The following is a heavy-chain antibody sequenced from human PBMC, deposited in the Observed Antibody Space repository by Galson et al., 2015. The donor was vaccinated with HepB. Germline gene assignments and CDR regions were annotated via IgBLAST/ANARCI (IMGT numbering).Heavy chain of an antibody. D-gene: IGHD2-2*01. J-gene: IGHJ4*02. CDR2: ISYDGSNK. V-gene: IGHV3-30-3*01. Sequence: SLRLSCAASGFTFSSYAMHWVRQAPGKGLERVAVISYDGSNKYYADSVKGRFTISRDNSKNTLYLQMNSLRAEDTAVYYCARVAWLVPATTTYYFDYWGQGTLVTVSS. CDR3: ARVAWLVPATTTYYFDY. CDR1: GFTFSSYA.